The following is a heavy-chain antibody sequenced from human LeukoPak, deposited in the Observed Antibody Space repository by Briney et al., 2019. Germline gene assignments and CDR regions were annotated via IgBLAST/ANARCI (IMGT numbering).Heavy chain of an antibody. V-gene: IGHV3-33*01. CDR2: IWYDGSDQ. D-gene: IGHD3-22*01. CDR1: GFTFSTCG. J-gene: IGHJ4*02. CDR3: ASLIGHTDYYDSSGYSSPFDS. Sequence: GGSWRLSCAASGFTFSTCGMHWVRQAPGKGLEWVAVIWYDGSDQYYADSVKGRFTISRDNSKDALYLQMNSLRAEDTAVYYCASLIGHTDYYDSSGYSSPFDSWGQGTLVTVSS.